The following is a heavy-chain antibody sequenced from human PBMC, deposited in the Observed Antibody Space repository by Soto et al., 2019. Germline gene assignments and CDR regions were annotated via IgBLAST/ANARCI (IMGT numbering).Heavy chain of an antibody. Sequence: PSETLSLTCAVYGGSFIGYYWSWLRQPPGKGLEWIGEINHSGSTNYNPSLKSRVTISVDTSKNQFSLKLSSVTAADTAVYYCARRKGYCSSTSCYFLNYYYYMDVWGKGTTVT. CDR3: ARRKGYCSSTSCYFLNYYYYMDV. D-gene: IGHD2-2*01. CDR1: GGSFIGYY. V-gene: IGHV4-34*01. CDR2: INHSGST. J-gene: IGHJ6*03.